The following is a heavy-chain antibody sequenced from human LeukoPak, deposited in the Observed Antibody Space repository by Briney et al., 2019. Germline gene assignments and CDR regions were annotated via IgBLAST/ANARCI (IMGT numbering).Heavy chain of an antibody. V-gene: IGHV4-59*01. CDR1: GGSIGTYY. CDR3: ARVAHCSSTTCYQGIFDY. J-gene: IGHJ4*02. Sequence: PSETLSLTCSDSGGSIGTYYWTWIRQPPGKGLEWIGYIYYTGSTNYSPSLKSRASMSVDTSKNQVSLKMTSVTAADTAVYYCARVAHCSSTTCYQGIFDYWGQGTLVTVSS. D-gene: IGHD2-2*01. CDR2: IYYTGST.